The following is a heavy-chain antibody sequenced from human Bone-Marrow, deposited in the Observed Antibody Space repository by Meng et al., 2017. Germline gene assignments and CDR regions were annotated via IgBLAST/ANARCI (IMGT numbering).Heavy chain of an antibody. J-gene: IGHJ4*02. D-gene: IGHD6-13*01. CDR3: ARELVAAAGYFDY. V-gene: IGHV4-59*01. CDR2: IYYSGST. CDR1: GGSISSYY. Sequence: SETLSLTCTVSGGSISSYYWSWIRQPPGKGLEWIGYIYYSGSTNYNPSLKSRVTISVDTSKNQFSLKLSSVTAADPAVYYCARELVAAAGYFDYWGQGTLVTVSS.